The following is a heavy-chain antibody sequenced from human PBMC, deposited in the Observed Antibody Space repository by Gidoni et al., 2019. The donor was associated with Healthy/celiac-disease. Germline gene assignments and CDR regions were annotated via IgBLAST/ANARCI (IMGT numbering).Heavy chain of an antibody. Sequence: QVQLVQSGAEVKKPGSSVKVSCKASGGTFSSYAISWGRQAPGQGLEWMGGIIPIFGTANYAQKFQGRVTITADESTSTAYMELSSLRSEDTAVYYCARNDADLEAPHYDILTGYYKGWGQGTLVTVSS. D-gene: IGHD3-9*01. J-gene: IGHJ4*02. CDR3: ARNDADLEAPHYDILTGYYKG. V-gene: IGHV1-69*01. CDR2: IIPIFGTA. CDR1: GGTFSSYA.